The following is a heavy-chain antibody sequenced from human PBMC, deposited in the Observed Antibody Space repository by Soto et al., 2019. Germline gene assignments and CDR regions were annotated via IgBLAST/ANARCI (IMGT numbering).Heavy chain of an antibody. CDR2: IFWNDDA. J-gene: IGHJ4*02. D-gene: IGHD3-22*01. V-gene: IGHV2-5*01. Sequence: QINLKESGPSRVKPTEPLTLTGTFSGFSLTSIAAGVGSIRQPPGKPLEWLAFIFWNDDARYSPSLKNRLTVPNATSKSQVVRTQANLDAEHTATYFCAHSRGYLDSGGTYYVFPPFDYWGEGTLVTFSS. CDR1: GFSLTSIAAG. CDR3: AHSRGYLDSGGTYYVFPPFDY.